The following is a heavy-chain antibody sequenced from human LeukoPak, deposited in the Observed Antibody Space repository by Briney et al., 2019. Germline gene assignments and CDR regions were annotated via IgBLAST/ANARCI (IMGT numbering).Heavy chain of an antibody. CDR3: ARHYDSSAYWYYFDY. V-gene: IGHV4-59*08. Sequence: SETLSLTCTVSGGSISSYYWCWIRQPPGKGLQWIGYIYYSGSTNYNPSLKSRVTISVDTSKNQFSLKLSSVTAADTAVYYCARHYDSSAYWYYFDYWGQGTLVTVSS. CDR1: GGSISSYY. D-gene: IGHD3-22*01. J-gene: IGHJ4*02. CDR2: IYYSGST.